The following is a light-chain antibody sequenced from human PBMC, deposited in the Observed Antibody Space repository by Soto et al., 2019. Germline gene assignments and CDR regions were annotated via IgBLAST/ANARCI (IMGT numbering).Light chain of an antibody. CDR1: QSISSW. Sequence: DIQMTQSPSTLSASVGDRVTITCRASQSISSWLAWYQQKPGKAPKLLIYDASSLESGVPSRFSGSGSGTEFTLTISSLQPDDFATYYCQQYNSLFGAFGQGTKVEIK. V-gene: IGKV1-5*01. J-gene: IGKJ1*01. CDR2: DAS. CDR3: QQYNSLFGA.